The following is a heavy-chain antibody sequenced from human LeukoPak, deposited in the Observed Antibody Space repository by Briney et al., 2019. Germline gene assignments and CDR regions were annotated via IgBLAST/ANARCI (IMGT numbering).Heavy chain of an antibody. Sequence: GGSLRLSCAASGFTFSSYAMSWVRQAPGKGLEWVSVISGSGGSTYYADSVKGRFTISRDNPKNTLYLQMNSPRAEDTAVYYCAKAGGWFGELLQTSADNWFDPWGQGTLVTVSS. CDR1: GFTFSSYA. CDR3: AKAGGWFGELLQTSADNWFDP. V-gene: IGHV3-23*01. D-gene: IGHD3-10*01. J-gene: IGHJ5*02. CDR2: ISGSGGST.